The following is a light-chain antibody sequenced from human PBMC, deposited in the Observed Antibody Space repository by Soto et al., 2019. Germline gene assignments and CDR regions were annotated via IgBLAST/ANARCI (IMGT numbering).Light chain of an antibody. J-gene: IGKJ1*01. V-gene: IGKV1D-16*01. CDR2: TAS. Sequence: DIQMTQSPSSVSASVGDRVTITCRASQGVSTWLAWYQQKPGKAPNLLIYTASSLQSGVPSRFSGSGSGTDFTLTISSLQPDDFATYYCQQYNSYSWTFGQGTRVDIK. CDR1: QGVSTW. CDR3: QQYNSYSWT.